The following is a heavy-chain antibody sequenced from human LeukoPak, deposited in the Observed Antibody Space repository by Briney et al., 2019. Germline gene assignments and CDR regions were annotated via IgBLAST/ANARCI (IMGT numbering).Heavy chain of an antibody. CDR3: TRRSGNQQPIDY. V-gene: IGHV3-23*01. J-gene: IGHJ4*02. CDR1: GFTFSSYA. D-gene: IGHD3-3*01. CDR2: ISGSGDNT. Sequence: PGGSLRLSCAASGFTFSSYAMSWVRQAPGKGLEWVSGISGSGDNTYYADSLKGRFTISRDDSKNTLYLQMNSLRAEDTAVYYCTRRSGNQQPIDYWGQGTLVTVSS.